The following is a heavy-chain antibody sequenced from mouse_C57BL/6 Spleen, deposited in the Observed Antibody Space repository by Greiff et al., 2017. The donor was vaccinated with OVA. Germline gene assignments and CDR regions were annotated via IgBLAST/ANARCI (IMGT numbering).Heavy chain of an antibody. CDR2: ILPGSGST. V-gene: IGHV1-9*01. Sequence: VQLQQSGAELMKPGASVKLSCKATGYTFTGYWIEWVKQRPGHGLEWIGEILPGSGSTNYHEKFKGKATFTADTSSNTAYMQLSSLTTEDSAIYYCASWDDAMDYWGQGTSVTVSS. CDR3: ASWDDAMDY. D-gene: IGHD4-1*01. CDR1: GYTFTGYW. J-gene: IGHJ4*01.